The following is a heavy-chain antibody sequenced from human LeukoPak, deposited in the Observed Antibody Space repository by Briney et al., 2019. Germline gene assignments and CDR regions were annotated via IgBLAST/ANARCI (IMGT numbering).Heavy chain of an antibody. CDR3: ARDVNWNDDY. CDR1: GFTFSSCA. Sequence: GGSLRLSCAASGFTFSSCAMSWVRQAPGKGLDCVATIRSSGINTYYADSVKGRFTISRDNAKNTLYLQMNSLRAEDTAVYYCARDVNWNDDYWGQGTLVTVSS. D-gene: IGHD1-1*01. CDR2: IRSSGINT. V-gene: IGHV3-21*01. J-gene: IGHJ4*02.